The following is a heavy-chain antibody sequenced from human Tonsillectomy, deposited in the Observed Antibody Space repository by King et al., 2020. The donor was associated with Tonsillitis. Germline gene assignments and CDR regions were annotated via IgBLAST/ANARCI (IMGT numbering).Heavy chain of an antibody. CDR2: INHGGTT. V-gene: IGHV4-34*01. CDR1: GGSFSGYF. D-gene: IGHD5-12*01. Sequence: VQLPQWGAGLLKPSETLSLTCAVSGGSFSGYFWSWIRQPPGKGLEWIGEINHGGTTKYNPSLKSRVSVSVDTSKNQFSLNLSSVTAADTAVYYCARAPLAITLEKTFIQNAFDIWGQGTMVTVSS. J-gene: IGHJ3*02. CDR3: ARAPLAITLEKTFIQNAFDI.